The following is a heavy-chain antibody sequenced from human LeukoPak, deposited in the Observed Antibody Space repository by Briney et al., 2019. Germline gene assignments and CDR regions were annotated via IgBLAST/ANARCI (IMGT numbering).Heavy chain of an antibody. Sequence: ASVKVSCKASGYTFTSYDINWVRQATGQGLEWMGWMNPNSGNTGYAQKFQGRVTITADESTSTAYMELSSLRSEDTAVYYCARGYYGSGSYEYFQHWGQGTLVTVSS. CDR3: ARGYYGSGSYEYFQH. CDR1: GYTFTSYD. J-gene: IGHJ1*01. D-gene: IGHD3-10*01. V-gene: IGHV1-8*01. CDR2: MNPNSGNT.